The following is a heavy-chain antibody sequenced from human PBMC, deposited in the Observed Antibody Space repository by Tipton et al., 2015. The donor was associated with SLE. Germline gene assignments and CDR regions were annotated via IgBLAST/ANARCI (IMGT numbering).Heavy chain of an antibody. CDR2: IYTSGST. Sequence: TLSLTCTVSGGSISSGSYYWSWIRQPAGKGLEWIGRIYTSGSTNYNPSLKSRVTISVDTSKNQFSLKLSSVTAADTAVYYCARGRADGYNSPYDYWGQGTLVTVSS. J-gene: IGHJ4*02. V-gene: IGHV4-61*02. CDR3: ARGRADGYNSPYDY. D-gene: IGHD5-24*01. CDR1: GGSISSGSYY.